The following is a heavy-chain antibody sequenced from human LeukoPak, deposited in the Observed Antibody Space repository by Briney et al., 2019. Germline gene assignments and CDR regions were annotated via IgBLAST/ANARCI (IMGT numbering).Heavy chain of an antibody. J-gene: IGHJ4*02. V-gene: IGHV1-8*01. CDR1: GYTFTSYD. D-gene: IGHD3-16*01. CDR2: MNPNSGNT. CDR3: ARDTFSDISSFDY. Sequence: GASVKVSCKASGYTFTSYDINWVRQATGQGLEWVGWMNPNSGNTGYAQKFQGRVTMTRNTSISTAYMELSSLRSEDTAVYYCARDTFSDISSFDYWGQGTLVTVSS.